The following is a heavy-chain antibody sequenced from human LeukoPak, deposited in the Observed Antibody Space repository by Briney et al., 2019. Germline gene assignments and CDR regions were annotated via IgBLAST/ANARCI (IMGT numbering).Heavy chain of an antibody. CDR2: ISSSSSYI. Sequence: AGGSLRLSCAASGFTFSSYSMNWVRQAPGKGLEWVSSISSSSSYIYYADSVKGRFTISRDNAKNSLYLQMNSLRAEDTAVYYCARDLTPDYYDSSGYFDYWGQGTLVTVSS. D-gene: IGHD3-22*01. J-gene: IGHJ4*02. CDR1: GFTFSSYS. CDR3: ARDLTPDYYDSSGYFDY. V-gene: IGHV3-21*01.